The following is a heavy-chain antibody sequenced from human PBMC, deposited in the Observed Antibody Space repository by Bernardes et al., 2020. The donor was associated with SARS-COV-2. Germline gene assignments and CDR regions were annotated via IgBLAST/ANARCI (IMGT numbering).Heavy chain of an antibody. J-gene: IGHJ5*01. D-gene: IGHD1-1*01. CDR1: GESFSGYF. V-gene: IGHV4-34*01. Sequence: SETLSLTCAVSGESFSGYFWTWIRQSPEKGLEWIGQIYRGNVKYNPSLKSRVTISSDTSTNQFSLNLSSVTAADTALYFCARGLERRFDPWGQGTLVTVSS. CDR3: ARGLERRFDP. CDR2: IYRGNV.